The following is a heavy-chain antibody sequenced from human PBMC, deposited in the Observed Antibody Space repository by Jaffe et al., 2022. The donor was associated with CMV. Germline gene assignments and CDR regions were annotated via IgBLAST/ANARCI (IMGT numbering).Heavy chain of an antibody. V-gene: IGHV4-61*01. CDR1: GGSVSSGSYY. J-gene: IGHJ4*02. Sequence: QVQLQESGPGLVKPSETLSLTCTVSGGSVSSGSYYWSWIRQPPGKGLEWIGYIYYSGSTNYNPSLKSRLTISVDTSKNQFSLKLNSVTAADTAVYYCARDLDFWGQGTLVTVSS. CDR3: ARDLDF. CDR2: IYYSGST.